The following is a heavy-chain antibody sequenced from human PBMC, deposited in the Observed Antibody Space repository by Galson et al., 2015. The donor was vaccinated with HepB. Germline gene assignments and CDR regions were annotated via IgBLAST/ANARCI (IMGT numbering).Heavy chain of an antibody. CDR2: ISYDGSNK. J-gene: IGHJ4*02. Sequence: SLRLSCAASGFTFSSYGMHWVRQAPGKGLEWVAVISYDGSNKYYADSVKGRFTISRDNSKNTLYLQMNSLRAEDTAVYYCAKGTNWYSGSYPDDYWGQGTLVTVSS. V-gene: IGHV3-30*18. CDR3: AKGTNWYSGSYPDDY. D-gene: IGHD1-26*01. CDR1: GFTFSSYG.